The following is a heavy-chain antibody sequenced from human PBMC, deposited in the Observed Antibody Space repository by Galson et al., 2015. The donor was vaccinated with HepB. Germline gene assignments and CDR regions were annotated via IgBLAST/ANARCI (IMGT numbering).Heavy chain of an antibody. CDR1: GFTFSHYG. J-gene: IGHJ4*02. V-gene: IGHV3-21*01. D-gene: IGHD6-19*01. CDR3: ARDQRSGFDS. Sequence: SLRLSCAASGFTFSHYGMNWVRQAPGKGLEWLSFISTISSSITYADSVRGRFTISRDNAKNSLYLQMNSLRAEDTAVYYCARDQRSGFDSWGQGTLVTVSS. CDR2: ISTISSSI.